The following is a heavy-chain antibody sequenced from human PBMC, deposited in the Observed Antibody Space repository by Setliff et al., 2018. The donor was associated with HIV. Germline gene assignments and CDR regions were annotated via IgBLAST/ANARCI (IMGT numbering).Heavy chain of an antibody. V-gene: IGHV4-34*01. Sequence: PSETLSLTCAVYGGSFSDNYWSWIRQPPGKGLEWIGEINHSGRTKYSPSLRSRVSISVDTSKNQFSLKLSSVTAADTAVYYCARDFAGGYYDSSGYYDYWGQGTLVTVS. CDR2: INHSGRT. CDR3: ARDFAGGYYDSSGYYDY. CDR1: GGSFSDNY. D-gene: IGHD3-22*01. J-gene: IGHJ4*02.